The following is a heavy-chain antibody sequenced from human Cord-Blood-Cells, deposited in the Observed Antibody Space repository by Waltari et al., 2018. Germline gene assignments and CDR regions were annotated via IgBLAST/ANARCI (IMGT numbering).Heavy chain of an antibody. J-gene: IGHJ4*02. V-gene: IGHV4-34*01. CDR1: GGSFSGYY. D-gene: IGHD3-9*01. Sequence: QVQLQQWGAGLLKPSETLSLTCAVYGGSFSGYYWIWIRQPPGKGLEWIGEINHSGSTTYNPTHKRRVTISVDTSKNQFSLKLSSVPAADTAVYYCARDIMGYDILTGYYNDYWGQGTMVTVSS. CDR3: ARDIMGYDILTGYYNDY. CDR2: INHSGST.